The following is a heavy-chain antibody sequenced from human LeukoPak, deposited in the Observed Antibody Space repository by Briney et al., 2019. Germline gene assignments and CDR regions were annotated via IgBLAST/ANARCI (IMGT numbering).Heavy chain of an antibody. D-gene: IGHD4-17*01. CDR2: IYYSGTT. V-gene: IGHV4-39*07. Sequence: SETLSLTCTVSGGSISSSSYYWGWIRQPPGKGLEWIGSIYYSGTTYYNPSLKSRVTITVDTSKNQFSLKLSSVTAADTAVYYCARAGGDYKIDYWGQGTLVTDSS. J-gene: IGHJ4*02. CDR3: ARAGGDYKIDY. CDR1: GGSISSSSYY.